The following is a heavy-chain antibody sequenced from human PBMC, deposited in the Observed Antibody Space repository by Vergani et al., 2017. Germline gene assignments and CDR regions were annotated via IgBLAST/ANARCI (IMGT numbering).Heavy chain of an antibody. D-gene: IGHD1-26*01. V-gene: IGHV3-48*01. CDR3: ARIGNYYYYYMDV. CDR2: VSTGTKSQ. J-gene: IGHJ6*03. Sequence: EVQPVESGGGLVKPGGSLRLSCTTSGFDFSSYIMNWVRQAPGKGLEWVSFVSTGTKSQSYAESVKGRFTISRDSAKNSLYLQMDSLRAEDTAVYYCARIGNYYYYYMDVWGKGTTVTVSS. CDR1: GFDFSSYI.